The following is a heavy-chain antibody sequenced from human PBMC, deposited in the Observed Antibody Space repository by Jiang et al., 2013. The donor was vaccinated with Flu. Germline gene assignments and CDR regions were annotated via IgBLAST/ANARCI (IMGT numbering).Heavy chain of an antibody. Sequence: QTLSLTCAISGDSVSGTSAAWNWIRQSPSRGLEWLRRTYYRSKRYNDYAVSVKSRITFNVDTSKNQFTLQLNSVTPEDTAVYYCARVGHNSGWDPDYGMDVWGQGTTVTVSS. D-gene: IGHD6-19*01. CDR3: ARVGHNSGWDPDYGMDV. CDR1: GDSVSGTSAA. J-gene: IGHJ6*02. CDR2: TYYRSKRYN. V-gene: IGHV6-1*01.